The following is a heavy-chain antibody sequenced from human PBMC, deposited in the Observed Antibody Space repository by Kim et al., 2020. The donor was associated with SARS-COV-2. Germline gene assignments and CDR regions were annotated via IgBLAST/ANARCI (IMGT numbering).Heavy chain of an antibody. CDR1: GFTFSSYA. CDR2: ISGSGGST. J-gene: IGHJ6*02. V-gene: IGHV3-23*01. D-gene: IGHD3-16*02. CDR3: AKDGLRLGELSFGRWGYYGMDV. Sequence: GGSLRLSCAASGFTFSSYAMSWVRQAPGKGLEWVSAISGSGGSTYYADSVKGRFTISRDNSKNTLYLQMNSLRAEDTAVYYCAKDGLRLGELSFGRWGYYGMDVWGQGTTVTVSS.